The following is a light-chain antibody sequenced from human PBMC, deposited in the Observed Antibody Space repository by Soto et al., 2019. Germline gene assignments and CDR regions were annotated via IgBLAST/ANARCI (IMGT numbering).Light chain of an antibody. Sequence: QSALTQPASVSGSPGQSITISCTGSSSDVGGYHYVSWYQQHPGKAPKLMIYDVSNRPSGVSNRFSGSKSGNTASLTISGLQAEDEADYYCTSYTSSSTHNYAFAPGTKLTAL. CDR2: DVS. CDR3: TSYTSSSTHNYA. J-gene: IGLJ1*01. CDR1: SSDVGGYHY. V-gene: IGLV2-14*01.